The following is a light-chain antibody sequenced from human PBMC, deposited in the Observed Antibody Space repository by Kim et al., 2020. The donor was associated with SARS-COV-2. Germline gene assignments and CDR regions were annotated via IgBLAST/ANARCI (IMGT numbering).Light chain of an antibody. Sequence: DIQMTQSPSYLSTSVGDTVSITCRASQSISTYLNWYQQKPGKAPQLLIFDASRLHTGAPPRFGASGSGTEFTLTISDLQHEDFGTYYCQHSYTLPRTFGQGPKLEI. CDR3: QHSYTLPRT. CDR1: QSISTY. J-gene: IGKJ2*01. CDR2: DAS. V-gene: IGKV1-39*01.